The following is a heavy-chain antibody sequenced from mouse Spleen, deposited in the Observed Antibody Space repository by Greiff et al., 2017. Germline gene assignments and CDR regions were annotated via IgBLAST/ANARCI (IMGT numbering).Heavy chain of an antibody. Sequence: VQLQQSGPELVKPGASVKISCKASGYSFTDYNMNWVKQSNGKSLEWIGVINPNYGTTSYNQKFKGKATLTVDQSSSTAYMQLNSLTSEDSAVYYCASFPGYSYYSYDVNYAVGYWGQGTSVTVSS. CDR3: ASFPGYSYYSYDVNYAVGY. J-gene: IGHJ4*01. CDR1: GYSFTDYN. V-gene: IGHV1-39*01. D-gene: IGHD2-12*01. CDR2: INPNYGTT.